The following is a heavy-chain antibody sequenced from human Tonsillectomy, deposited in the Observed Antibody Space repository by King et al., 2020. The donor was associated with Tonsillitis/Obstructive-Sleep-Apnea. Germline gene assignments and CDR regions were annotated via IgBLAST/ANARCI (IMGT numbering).Heavy chain of an antibody. CDR3: ARQGLYGGNPDY. J-gene: IGHJ4*02. D-gene: IGHD4-23*01. CDR2: IYPSDSDT. Sequence: QLVQSGAEVKKPGESLKISCKGSGYSFSNYWIGWVRQMPGKGLEWMGIIYPSDSDTTYSPSFQGQATISVDKSSTTAYLQWGSLKASDTAMYYCARQGLYGGNPDYWGQGTLVTVSS. CDR1: GYSFSNYW. V-gene: IGHV5-51*01.